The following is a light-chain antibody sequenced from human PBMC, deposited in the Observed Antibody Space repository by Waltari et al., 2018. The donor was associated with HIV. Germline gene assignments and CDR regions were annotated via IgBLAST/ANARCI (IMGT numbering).Light chain of an antibody. CDR1: QSISSY. CDR3: QQSYSTPPEKT. CDR2: AAS. Sequence: DIQMTQSPSSLSASVGDRVTITCRASQSISSYLNWYQQKPGKAPKLLIYAASSLQSGVPSRFSGSGSGTDFTLTISSLQPEDFATYYCQQSYSTPPEKTFDQGTKVEIK. V-gene: IGKV1-39*01. J-gene: IGKJ1*01.